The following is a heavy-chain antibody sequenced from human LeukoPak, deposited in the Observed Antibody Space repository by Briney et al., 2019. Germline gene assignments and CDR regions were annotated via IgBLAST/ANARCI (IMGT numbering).Heavy chain of an antibody. CDR2: ISSSGSTI. J-gene: IGHJ4*02. Sequence: GGSLRLSCAASGFTFSSYEMNWVRQAPGKGLEWVSYISSSGSTIYYADSVKGRFTISRDNAKNSLYLQMNSLRAEDTAVYYCVRAGYSSGWYEYYFDYWGQGALVTVSS. D-gene: IGHD6-19*01. V-gene: IGHV3-48*03. CDR1: GFTFSSYE. CDR3: VRAGYSSGWYEYYFDY.